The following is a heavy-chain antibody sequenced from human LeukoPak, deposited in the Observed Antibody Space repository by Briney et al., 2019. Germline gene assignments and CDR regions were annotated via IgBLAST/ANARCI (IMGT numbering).Heavy chain of an antibody. J-gene: IGHJ4*02. CDR3: ARDYSFLVHDDY. V-gene: IGHV1-18*04. CDR2: ISTYNGKT. CDR1: GYNFDRYG. D-gene: IGHD2-2*01. Sequence: ASVKVSCKGSGYNFDRYGVSWVRQAPGQGLEWMGWISTYNGKTIYAQKFEGRVTVTTDTSTNTVYMDLRSLRSDDTAVYYCARDYSFLVHDDYWGQGTLVTVSS.